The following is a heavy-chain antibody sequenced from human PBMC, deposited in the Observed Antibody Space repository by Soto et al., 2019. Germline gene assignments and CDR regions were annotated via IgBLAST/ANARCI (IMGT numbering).Heavy chain of an antibody. V-gene: IGHV1-46*01. J-gene: IGHJ6*02. CDR1: GYTFTRYY. D-gene: IGHD1-26*01. CDR2: FNPGGGGT. CDR3: ARSPSDGGMDV. Sequence: QVQLVQSGAEVKKPGASVRVSCKASGYTFTRYYVHCVRQAPGQGLEWMGIFNPGGGGTSKAQKCQGRVTVTMDTSTNTVYIDLSSLRSEDTAVYYCARSPSDGGMDVWGQGTTVTVSS.